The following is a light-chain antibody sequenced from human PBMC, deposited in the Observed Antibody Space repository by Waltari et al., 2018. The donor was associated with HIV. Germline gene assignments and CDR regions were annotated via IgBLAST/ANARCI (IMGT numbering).Light chain of an antibody. Sequence: DIHLTQSPSFLSASGGDRVTITCRASPGISNYLAWYQQKPGRAPKLLIYAASTLRSGVPSRFSGGGSGTEFTLTISSLQPEDFASYYCQQLNNIPYTFGQGARLEIK. CDR2: AAS. CDR1: PGISNY. V-gene: IGKV1-9*01. J-gene: IGKJ2*01. CDR3: QQLNNIPYT.